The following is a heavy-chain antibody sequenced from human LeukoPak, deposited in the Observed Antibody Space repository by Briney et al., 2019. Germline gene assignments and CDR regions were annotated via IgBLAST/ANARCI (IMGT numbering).Heavy chain of an antibody. CDR3: AELGITMIGGV. CDR1: GFTSSNYW. J-gene: IGHJ6*04. V-gene: IGHV3-7*01. CDR2: IKQDGSEK. D-gene: IGHD3-10*02. Sequence: GGSLRLSCAASGFTSSNYWMNWVRQAPGKGLEWVANIKQDGSEKSYVDSVKGRFTISRDNAKNSLYLQMNSLRAEDTAVYYCAELGITMIGGVWGKGTTVTISS.